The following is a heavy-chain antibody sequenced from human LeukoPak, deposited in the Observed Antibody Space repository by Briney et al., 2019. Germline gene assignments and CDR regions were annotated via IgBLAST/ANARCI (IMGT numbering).Heavy chain of an antibody. CDR2: IKSKPDGGTT. CDR3: TSRFIVVVVAATPGYMDV. CDR1: GFTFSNAW. J-gene: IGHJ6*03. V-gene: IGHV3-15*01. Sequence: PGGSLRLSCAASGFTFSNAWMSWVRQAPGKGLVWVGRIKSKPDGGTTDYAAPVNGRFTISRDDSKNTLYLQMNSLKTEDTAVYYCTSRFIVVVVAATPGYMDVWGKGTTVTVSS. D-gene: IGHD2-15*01.